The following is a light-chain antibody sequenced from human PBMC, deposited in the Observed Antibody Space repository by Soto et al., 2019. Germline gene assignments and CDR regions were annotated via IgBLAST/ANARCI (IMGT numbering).Light chain of an antibody. J-gene: IGKJ4*01. Sequence: DIQMTQSPSTLSASVGDRVTITCRASQSINRWLAWYQQKPGKAPKLLIYKASTLESGVPSRFSGSGSGTDFTLTISSLQPEDFATYYCQQSYSTPPTFGGGTKVDIK. CDR1: QSINRW. CDR3: QQSYSTPPT. CDR2: KAS. V-gene: IGKV1-5*03.